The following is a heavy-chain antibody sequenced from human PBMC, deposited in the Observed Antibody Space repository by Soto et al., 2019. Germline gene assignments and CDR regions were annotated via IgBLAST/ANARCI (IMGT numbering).Heavy chain of an antibody. J-gene: IGHJ6*02. CDR3: ARRSSTSSYAMDV. CDR2: ISYSGTT. Sequence: SETLSLPCTVPGGASRSGDYYWSWIRQPPAKGLEWIGYISYSGTTYYSPSLKSRVTISSDTSKNQFSLKLSSVTAADTAVYYCARRSSTSSYAMDVWGQGATVTVSS. V-gene: IGHV4-30-4*01. CDR1: GGASRSGDYY. D-gene: IGHD2-2*01.